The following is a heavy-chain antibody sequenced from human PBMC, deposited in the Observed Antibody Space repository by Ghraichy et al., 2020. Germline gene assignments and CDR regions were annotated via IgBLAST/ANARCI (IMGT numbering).Heavy chain of an antibody. Sequence: ETLSLTCAASGFTFSRYAMSWVRQAPGKGLEWVSSISDSSISTYYADSVKGRFTISRDNSRSTLYLQMNSLRAEDTALYYCAKDPADMVAFWGQGTLVTVSS. CDR2: ISDSSIST. CDR3: AKDPADMVAF. J-gene: IGHJ4*02. V-gene: IGHV3-23*01. CDR1: GFTFSRYA.